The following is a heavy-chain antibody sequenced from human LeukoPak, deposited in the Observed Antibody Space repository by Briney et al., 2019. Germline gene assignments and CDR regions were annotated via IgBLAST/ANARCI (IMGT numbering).Heavy chain of an antibody. V-gene: IGHV1-2*02. CDR2: INPNSGGT. J-gene: IGHJ4*02. CDR1: GYTFTGYY. Sequence: ASVKVSCKASGYTFTGYYMHWVRQAPGQGLEGMGWINPNSGGTNYAQKFQGRVTITADKSTSTTYMELSSLRSEDTAVYYCARRYYDILTGYSDLYYFDYWGQGTLVTVSS. D-gene: IGHD3-9*01. CDR3: ARRYYDILTGYSDLYYFDY.